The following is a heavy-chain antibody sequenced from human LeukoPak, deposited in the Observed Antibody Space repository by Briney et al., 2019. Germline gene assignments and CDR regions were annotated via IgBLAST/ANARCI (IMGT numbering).Heavy chain of an antibody. V-gene: IGHV1-2*02. CDR1: GYTFTGYY. J-gene: IGHJ5*02. CDR3: ARDPGSMVRGVITNWFDP. CDR2: INPNSGGT. D-gene: IGHD3-10*01. Sequence: ASVKVSCKASGYTFTGYYMHWMRQAPGQGLEWMGWINPNSGGTNYAQKFQGRVTMTRDTSISTAYMELSRLRSDDTAVYYCARDPGSMVRGVITNWFDPWGQGTLVTVSS.